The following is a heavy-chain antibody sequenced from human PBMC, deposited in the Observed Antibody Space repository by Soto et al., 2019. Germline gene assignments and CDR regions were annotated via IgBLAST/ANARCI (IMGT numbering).Heavy chain of an antibody. V-gene: IGHV5-51*01. J-gene: IGHJ4*02. CDR3: ASQVRFMAAAFN. D-gene: IGHD6-13*01. CDR2: IYPGTSET. Sequence: WIRQPPGKGLEWMGIIYPGTSETRYSPSFEGQVTISADTTTGTAYLQWRSLKAADTAIYYCASQVRFMAAAFNWGQGTLVTVSS.